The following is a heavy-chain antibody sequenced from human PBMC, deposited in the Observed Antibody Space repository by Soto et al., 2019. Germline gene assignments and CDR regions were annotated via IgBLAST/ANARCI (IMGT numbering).Heavy chain of an antibody. CDR1: GYTFTSYA. CDR3: ARDQRVMSPFDP. V-gene: IGHV1-3*01. CDR2: INAGNGNT. D-gene: IGHD3-16*01. J-gene: IGHJ5*02. Sequence: ASVKVSCKASGYTFTSYAMHWVRQAPGQRLEWMGWINAGNGNTKYSQKFQGRVTITRDTSASTAYMELSSLRSEDTAVYYCARDQRVMSPFDPWGQGTLVTVSS.